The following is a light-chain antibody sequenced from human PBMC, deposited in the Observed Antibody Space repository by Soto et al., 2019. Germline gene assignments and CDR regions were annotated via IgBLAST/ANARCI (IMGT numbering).Light chain of an antibody. CDR1: QSISYW. V-gene: IGKV1-5*03. Sequence: DIQMTQSPSTLSASVGDRVTITCRASQSISYWLAWYQQKPGKAPNLLIYKSSSLEIGLPSRFSGSGSGTEFTLTISSLQPADFATDYCQQYNNYWTFGQGTKVEIK. CDR3: QQYNNYWT. CDR2: KSS. J-gene: IGKJ1*01.